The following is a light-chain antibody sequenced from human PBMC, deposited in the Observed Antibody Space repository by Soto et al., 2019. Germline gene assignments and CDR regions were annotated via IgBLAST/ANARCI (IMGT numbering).Light chain of an antibody. J-gene: IGKJ2*01. CDR1: QRVGSSY. V-gene: IGKV3-20*01. Sequence: ETVLTQSPGTLSLSPGERATLSCRASQRVGSSYLAWYQHKPGQAPRLLIYAAASRATGIPDRFSGSGSGTDFTLTISRLEPEDFAVYYCQQSGRSPYTFGQGTKLEIK. CDR2: AAA. CDR3: QQSGRSPYT.